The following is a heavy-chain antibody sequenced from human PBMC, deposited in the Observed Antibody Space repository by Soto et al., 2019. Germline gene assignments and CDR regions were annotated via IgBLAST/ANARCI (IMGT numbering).Heavy chain of an antibody. CDR1: GFSLSTYD. V-gene: IGHV3-48*02. J-gene: IGHJ4*02. CDR3: ARGRRYSGYGTDY. CDR2: ISSSISTK. Sequence: PGGSLRLSCAPSGFSLSTYDMNWVRQAPGKGLEWISYISSSISTKHYADSVKGRFIISRDNAKSSLYLQMNSLRDEDTAVYYCARGRRYSGYGTDYWGQGTLGTVSS. D-gene: IGHD5-12*01.